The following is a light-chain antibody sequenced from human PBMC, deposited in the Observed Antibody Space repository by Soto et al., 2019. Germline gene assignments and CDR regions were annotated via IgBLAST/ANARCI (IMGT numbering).Light chain of an antibody. Sequence: DIQMTQSPSSLSASVGDRVTITCRASQSISNSLNWYQQKPGKAPKLLIYAASNLQSGVPSRFSGSGFGTNFTLTISSLQPEDFATYYCQQSYSSRLFGPGTKVDIK. V-gene: IGKV1-39*01. CDR2: AAS. J-gene: IGKJ3*01. CDR3: QQSYSSRL. CDR1: QSISNS.